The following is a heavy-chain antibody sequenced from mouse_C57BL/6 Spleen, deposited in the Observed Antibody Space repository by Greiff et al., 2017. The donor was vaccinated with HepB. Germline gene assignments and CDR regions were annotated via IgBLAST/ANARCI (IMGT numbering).Heavy chain of an antibody. V-gene: IGHV1-80*01. J-gene: IGHJ1*03. D-gene: IGHD2-2*01. CDR1: GYAFSSYW. CDR3: ARLSVTPYWYFDV. Sequence: VKLMESGAELVKPGASVKISCKASGYAFSSYWMNWVKQRPGKGLEWIGQIYPGDGDTNYNGKFKGKATLTADKSSSTAYMQLSSLTSEDSAVYFCARLSVTPYWYFDVWGTGTTVTVSS. CDR2: IYPGDGDT.